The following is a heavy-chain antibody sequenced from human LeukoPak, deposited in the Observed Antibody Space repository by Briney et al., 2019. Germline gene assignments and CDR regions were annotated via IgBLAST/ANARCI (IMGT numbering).Heavy chain of an antibody. Sequence: GGSLRLSCVASGFTLSNYWMHWVRQAPGKGLAWVSRINRDGSITDYAESVRGRFTIYRDNARNTLDLQMNSLRADDTAVYYCVRDPFLSGDYWGLGTLVTVSS. CDR3: VRDPFLSGDY. CDR2: INRDGSIT. CDR1: GFTLSNYW. D-gene: IGHD3-3*01. V-gene: IGHV3-74*01. J-gene: IGHJ4*02.